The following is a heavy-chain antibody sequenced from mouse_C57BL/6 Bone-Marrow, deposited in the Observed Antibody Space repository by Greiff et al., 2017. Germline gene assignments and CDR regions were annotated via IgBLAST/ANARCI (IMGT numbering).Heavy chain of an antibody. CDR2: IDPETGGT. Sequence: QVQLQQSGAELVRPGASVTLSCKASGYTFPDYEMHWVKQTPVHGLEWIGAIDPETGGTAYNQKFKGKAILTADKSSSTAYMELRSLTSEDSAVYYCTRRGYYYGSSSYYFDYWGQGTTLTVSS. D-gene: IGHD1-1*01. J-gene: IGHJ2*01. CDR1: GYTFPDYE. CDR3: TRRGYYYGSSSYYFDY. V-gene: IGHV1-15*01.